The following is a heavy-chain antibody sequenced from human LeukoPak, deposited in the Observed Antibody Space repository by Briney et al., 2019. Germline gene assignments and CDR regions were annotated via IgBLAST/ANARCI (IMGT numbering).Heavy chain of an antibody. V-gene: IGHV3-30*03. Sequence: GTLRLSCAASGFTFSSYGMTWVRQAPGKGLECVAVISYDGSNKYYADSVKGRFTISRDNSKNTLYLQMNSLRAEDTAVYYCARPTYYYGSGPYDYWGQGTLVTVSS. CDR2: ISYDGSNK. D-gene: IGHD3-10*01. J-gene: IGHJ4*02. CDR1: GFTFSSYG. CDR3: ARPTYYYGSGPYDY.